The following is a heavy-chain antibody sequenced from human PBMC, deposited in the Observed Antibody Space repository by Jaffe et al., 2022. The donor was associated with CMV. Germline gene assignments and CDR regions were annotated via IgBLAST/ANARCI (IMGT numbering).Heavy chain of an antibody. D-gene: IGHD1-7*01. CDR2: TYYGSRWFS. CDR3: ARGVGTSVDWLDP. CDR1: GDRLSSNSAA. V-gene: IGHV6-1*01. J-gene: IGHJ5*02. Sequence: QVQLQQSGPGLVKPSQTLSLTCDVSGDRLSSNSAAWNWIRQSPSRGLEWLGRTYYGSRWFSDYGESVKGRITISPDTSKNQFSLQLNSVTPEDTAVYYCARGVGTSVDWLDPWGQGTLVTVSS.